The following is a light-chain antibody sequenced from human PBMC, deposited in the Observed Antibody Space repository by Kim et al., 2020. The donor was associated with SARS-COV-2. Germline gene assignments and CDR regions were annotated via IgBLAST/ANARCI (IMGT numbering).Light chain of an antibody. V-gene: IGLV2-14*03. CDR1: SSDIGGYNA. Sequence: GQSITISCTGTSSDIGGYNAVSWYQEHPGRAPQLLIYDVNDRPSGVSSRFSGSKSGNTASLTISGLQAEDEAEYYCSSYTSTTTRVFGTGTKVTVL. CDR3: SSYTSTTTRV. J-gene: IGLJ1*01. CDR2: DVN.